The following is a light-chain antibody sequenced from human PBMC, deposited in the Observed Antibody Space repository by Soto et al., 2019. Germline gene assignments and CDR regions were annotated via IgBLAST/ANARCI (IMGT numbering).Light chain of an antibody. V-gene: IGKV3D-15*01. CDR3: QQYNNWPPVT. CDR2: GAS. Sequence: EIVLTQSPATLSLSPGERATLSCRASQSVSSYLAWNQQKPGQAPRLLIYGASTRATGIPARFSGSGSGTEFTLTISSLQSEDFAVYYCQQYNNWPPVTFGQGTRLEIK. CDR1: QSVSSY. J-gene: IGKJ5*01.